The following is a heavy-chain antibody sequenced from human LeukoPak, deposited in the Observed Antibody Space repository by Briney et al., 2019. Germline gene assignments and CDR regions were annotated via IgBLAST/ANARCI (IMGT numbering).Heavy chain of an antibody. D-gene: IGHD6-19*01. J-gene: IGHJ4*02. CDR1: GFTFSSYG. Sequence: GGSLRLSCAASGFTFSSYGMSWVRQAPGKGLEWVSAISGSGGSTYYADSVKGRFTISRDNSKNTLYLQMNSLRAEDTAVYYCAKGDSGWYIGDFDYWGQETLVTVSS. CDR3: AKGDSGWYIGDFDY. V-gene: IGHV3-23*01. CDR2: ISGSGGST.